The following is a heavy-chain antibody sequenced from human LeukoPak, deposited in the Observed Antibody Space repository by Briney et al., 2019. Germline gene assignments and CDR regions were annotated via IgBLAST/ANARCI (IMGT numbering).Heavy chain of an antibody. V-gene: IGHV1-24*01. J-gene: IGHJ6*02. CDR1: GYTLTELS. CDR2: SDPEDGET. D-gene: IGHD2-2*01. Sequence: GASVKVSCKVSGYTLTELSMHWVRQAPGKGLEWMGGSDPEDGETIYAQKFQGRVTMTEDTSTDTAYMELSSLRSEDTAVYYCATDRGMYQLLYYGMDVWGQGTTVTVSS. CDR3: ATDRGMYQLLYYGMDV.